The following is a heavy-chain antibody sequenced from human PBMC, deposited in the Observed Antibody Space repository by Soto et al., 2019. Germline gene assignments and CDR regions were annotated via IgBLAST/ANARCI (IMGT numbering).Heavy chain of an antibody. CDR1: GGSISSSSYY. J-gene: IGHJ6*03. CDR3: ARHFTGIAAPPGYYYYYMDV. D-gene: IGHD6-6*01. V-gene: IGHV4-39*01. CDR2: IYYSGST. Sequence: PSETLSLTCTVSGGSISSSSYYWGWIRQPPGKGLEGIGSIYYSGSTYYNPSLKSRVTISVDTSKNQFSLKLSSVTAADTAVYYCARHFTGIAAPPGYYYYYMDVWGKGTTVTVSS.